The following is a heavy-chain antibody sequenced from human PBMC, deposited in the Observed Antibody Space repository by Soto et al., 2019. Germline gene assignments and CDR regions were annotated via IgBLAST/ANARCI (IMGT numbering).Heavy chain of an antibody. CDR2: IYYSGST. CDR1: GGSISSGGYY. J-gene: IGHJ5*02. D-gene: IGHD2-2*01. CDR3: ARGGYCSSTSCELGNWFDP. Sequence: QVQLQESGPGLVKPSQTLSLTCTVSGGSISSGGYYWSWSRQHPGKGLEWIGYIYYSGSTYDNPSLKSRVTISVDTSKNQFSLKLSSVTAADTAVYYCARGGYCSSTSCELGNWFDPWGQGTLVTVSS. V-gene: IGHV4-31*03.